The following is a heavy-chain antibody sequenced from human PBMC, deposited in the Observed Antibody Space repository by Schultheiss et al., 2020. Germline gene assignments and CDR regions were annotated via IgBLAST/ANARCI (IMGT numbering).Heavy chain of an antibody. D-gene: IGHD3/OR15-3a*01. V-gene: IGHV4-34*12. J-gene: IGHJ1*01. CDR3: AREDWGYFQH. CDR1: GGSFNGYY. Sequence: SQTLSLTCAVNGGSFNGYYWNWIRQPPGKGLEWIGGIIHSGSTKYNPSLKSRVTMSIDTSKNQFSLKLNSVTAADTATYYCAREDWGYFQHWGQGTLVTVSS. CDR2: IIHSGST.